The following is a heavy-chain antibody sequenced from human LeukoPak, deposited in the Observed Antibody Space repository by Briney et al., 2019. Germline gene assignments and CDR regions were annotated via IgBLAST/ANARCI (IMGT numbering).Heavy chain of an antibody. CDR1: GFTFSSYA. D-gene: IGHD4-17*01. CDR3: AKGLRNGDYGDF. J-gene: IGHJ4*02. V-gene: IGHV3-23*01. Sequence: PGGSLRLSCAASGFTFSSYAMSWVRQAPGKGLEWVSGISGSGGSTKYADSVKGRFTISRDNSKHTLYLQMNSLRAEDTAVYYCAKGLRNGDYGDFRGQGTLVTVSS. CDR2: ISGSGGST.